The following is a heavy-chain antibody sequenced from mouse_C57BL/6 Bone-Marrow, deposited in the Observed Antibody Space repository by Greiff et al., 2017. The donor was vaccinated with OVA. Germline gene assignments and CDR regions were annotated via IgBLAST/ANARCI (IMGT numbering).Heavy chain of an antibody. CDR1: GYTFTSYW. Sequence: QVHVKQSGAELVKPGASVKLSCTASGYTFTSYWMHWVNQRPGQGLEWIGYINPSSGYTKSNQKFKDKATLTADKSSSTAYMQLSSLTYEDSAVYYCARLVSYRSTYYAMDYWGQGTLVTVSS. CDR2: INPSSGYT. D-gene: IGHD2-12*01. J-gene: IGHJ4*01. V-gene: IGHV1-7*01. CDR3: ARLVSYRSTYYAMDY.